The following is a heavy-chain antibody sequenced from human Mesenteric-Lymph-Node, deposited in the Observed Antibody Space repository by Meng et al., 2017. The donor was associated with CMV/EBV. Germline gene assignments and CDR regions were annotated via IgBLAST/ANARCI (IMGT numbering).Heavy chain of an antibody. CDR1: GFTFSSYW. V-gene: IGHV3-23*01. CDR2: ISDSGSST. D-gene: IGHD2-15*01. CDR3: ARIPIPYCSGGGRFFDY. Sequence: GGSLRLSCAASGFTFSSYWMSWVRQAPGKGLEWVSGISDSGSSTYYADSVKGRFTISRDNSKNTLYLQMNSLRAEDTAVYYCARIPIPYCSGGGRFFDYWGQGTLVTVSS. J-gene: IGHJ4*02.